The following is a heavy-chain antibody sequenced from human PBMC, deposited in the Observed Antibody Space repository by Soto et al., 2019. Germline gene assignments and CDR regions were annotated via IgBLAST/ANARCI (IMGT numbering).Heavy chain of an antibody. CDR2: IYPCDSDT. Sequence: ESLKISFKGSGYSLTSYWIGWVRQIPGKGLEWMGIIYPCDSDTRYSPSFQGQVTISADKSISTAYLQWSSLKASDTAMYYCARTPPPDFWSGYAYYYYGMDVWGQGTTVTVSS. D-gene: IGHD3-3*01. V-gene: IGHV5-51*01. CDR3: ARTPPPDFWSGYAYYYYGMDV. CDR1: GYSLTSYW. J-gene: IGHJ6*02.